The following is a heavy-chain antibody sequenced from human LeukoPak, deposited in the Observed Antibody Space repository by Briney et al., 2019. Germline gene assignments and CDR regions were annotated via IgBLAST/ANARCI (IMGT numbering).Heavy chain of an antibody. J-gene: IGHJ6*03. CDR3: ARGHEGGGWSYYYYMDV. Sequence: PGGSLRLSCAASGFTFSSYAMHWVRQAPGKGLEYVSAISSNGGSTYYANSVKGRFTISRDNSKNTLYLQMGSLRAEDMAVYYCARGHEGGGWSYYYYMDVWGKGTTVTISS. D-gene: IGHD3-16*01. V-gene: IGHV3-64*01. CDR2: ISSNGGST. CDR1: GFTFSSYA.